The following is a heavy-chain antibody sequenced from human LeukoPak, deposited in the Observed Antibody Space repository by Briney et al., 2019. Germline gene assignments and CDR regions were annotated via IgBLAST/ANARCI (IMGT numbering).Heavy chain of an antibody. Sequence: ASVKVSCKASGYTFTSYYMHWVRQAPGQGLEWMGWINPNSGGTNYAQKFQGRVTMTRDTSISTAYMELSRLRSDDTAVYYCARDYWNYRVFDIWGQGTMVTVSS. CDR3: ARDYWNYRVFDI. D-gene: IGHD1-7*01. J-gene: IGHJ3*02. CDR2: INPNSGGT. CDR1: GYTFTSYY. V-gene: IGHV1-2*02.